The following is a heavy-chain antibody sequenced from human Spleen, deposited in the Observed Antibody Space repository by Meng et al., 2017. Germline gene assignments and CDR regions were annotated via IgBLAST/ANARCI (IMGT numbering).Heavy chain of an antibody. CDR3: ARDPGGRTMIPDY. J-gene: IGHJ4*02. D-gene: IGHD3-22*01. CDR2: INTNTGNP. V-gene: IGHV7-4-1*02. Sequence: GESLKISCAASGYTFTSYAMNWVRQAPGQGLEWMEWINTNTGNPTYAQGFTGRFVFSLDTSVSTAYLQISSLKAEDTAVYYCARDPGGRTMIPDYWGQGTLVTVSS. CDR1: GYTFTSYA.